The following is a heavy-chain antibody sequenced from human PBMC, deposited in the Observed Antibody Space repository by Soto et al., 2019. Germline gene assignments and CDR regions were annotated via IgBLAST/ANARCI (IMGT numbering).Heavy chain of an antibody. V-gene: IGHV1-69*06. D-gene: IGHD3-3*01. CDR1: LGTLSRCIRDP. Sequence: SVQVSCKASLGTLSRCIRDPMNWVRQAPGQGLEWMGGIVPNIGTVNYAQKFQGRLTITADKSTGTAYMELSNLRSEDTALYYCARRDTSGFLRYFDNWGQGTLVTVS. CDR2: IVPNIGTV. CDR3: ARRDTSGFLRYFDN. J-gene: IGHJ4*02.